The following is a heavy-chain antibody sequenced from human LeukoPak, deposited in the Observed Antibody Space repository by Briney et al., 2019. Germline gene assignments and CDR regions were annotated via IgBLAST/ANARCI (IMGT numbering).Heavy chain of an antibody. CDR2: IYYSGST. Sequence: SETLSLTCTVSVGSISGGGYYWGWIRQHPGKGLEWSGYIYYSGSTYYNPSLKSRVTISVDTSKNQFSLKLSSVTAADTAVYYCARGVIPAVPLDVWGKRTTVTVSS. CDR3: ARGVIPAVPLDV. V-gene: IGHV4-31*03. CDR1: VGSISGGGYY. D-gene: IGHD2-2*01. J-gene: IGHJ6*04.